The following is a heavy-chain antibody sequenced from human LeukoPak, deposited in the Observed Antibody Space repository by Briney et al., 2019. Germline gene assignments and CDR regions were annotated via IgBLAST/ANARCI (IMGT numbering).Heavy chain of an antibody. J-gene: IGHJ4*02. CDR1: GGSFSGYY. CDR3: ACGMATITRPFDY. V-gene: IGHV4-34*01. D-gene: IGHD5-24*01. CDR2: INHSGST. Sequence: SETLSLTCAVYGGSFSGYYWSWIRQPPGKGLEWIGEINHSGSTNYNPSLKSRVTISVDTSKNQFSLKLSSVTAADTAVYYCACGMATITRPFDYWGQGTLVTVSS.